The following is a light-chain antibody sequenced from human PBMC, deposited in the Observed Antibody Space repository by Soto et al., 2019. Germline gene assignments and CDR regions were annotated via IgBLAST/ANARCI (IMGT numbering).Light chain of an antibody. CDR2: GAS. CDR1: QSVRSGS. V-gene: IGKV3-11*01. J-gene: IGKJ5*01. CDR3: QQRSNWPPIT. Sequence: EVVLTQSPGTLSLSPGEGATLSFRASQSVRSGSLAWYQQKPGQAPRLLIYGASNRATGIPARFSGSGSGTDFTLTISSLEPEDFAVYYCQQRSNWPPITFGQGTRLEI.